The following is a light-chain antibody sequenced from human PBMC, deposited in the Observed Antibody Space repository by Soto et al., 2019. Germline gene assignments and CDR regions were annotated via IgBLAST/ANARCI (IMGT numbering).Light chain of an antibody. CDR1: QSISSS. V-gene: IGKV1-39*01. CDR2: AAS. Sequence: IRMTQSPSSLSASTGDIVTITCRASQSISSSLNWYQQKPGKAPKLLIYAASSLQSGVPSRFSGSGSGTDFTLAISSLQPEDFATYYCQKSYSTPLNFGQGTRLEI. J-gene: IGKJ5*01. CDR3: QKSYSTPLN.